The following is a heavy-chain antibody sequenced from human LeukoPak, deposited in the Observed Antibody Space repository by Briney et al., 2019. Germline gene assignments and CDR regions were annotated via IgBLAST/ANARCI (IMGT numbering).Heavy chain of an antibody. CDR1: GGSITSYY. J-gene: IGHJ1*01. D-gene: IGHD6-13*01. CDR2: ISYSGST. V-gene: IGHV4-59*01. CDR3: ARSYSSTWYGDFQH. Sequence: KPSKTLSLTCTVSGGSITSYYWSWIRQPPGKGLEWIAYISYSGSTNSNPSLKSRVTISVDTSKNQFSLRLTSVTAADTAVYYCARSYSSTWYGDFQHWGQGTLVTVSS.